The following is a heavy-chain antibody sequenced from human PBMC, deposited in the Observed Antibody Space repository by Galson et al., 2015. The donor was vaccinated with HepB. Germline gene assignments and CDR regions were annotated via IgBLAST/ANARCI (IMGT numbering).Heavy chain of an antibody. CDR3: ARGPTDTSRWIDY. Sequence: FLRLSCAASGLALGNEFMNWGRQTAGKGLEWVSVVKTGGTTYYTDSVRGRFTVSRDNYKNTLYLQMNSLRAEDTAVYYCARGPTDTSRWIDYWGPGTLVTVSS. CDR1: GLALGNEF. V-gene: IGHV3-53*01. D-gene: IGHD6-19*01. CDR2: VKTGGTT. J-gene: IGHJ4*02.